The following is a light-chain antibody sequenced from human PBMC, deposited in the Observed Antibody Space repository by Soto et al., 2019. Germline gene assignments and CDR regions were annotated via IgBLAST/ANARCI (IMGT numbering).Light chain of an antibody. CDR2: DVS. Sequence: QSALTQPASVSGSPGQSITISCTGTRSDVGGYNFVSWYQHLPGKAPKLMIYDVSNRPSGVSNRFSGSKSGNTASLTISGLQAEDEADYYCNSYTTSSTLVFGGGTKLTVL. V-gene: IGLV2-14*03. CDR1: RSDVGGYNF. J-gene: IGLJ2*01. CDR3: NSYTTSSTLV.